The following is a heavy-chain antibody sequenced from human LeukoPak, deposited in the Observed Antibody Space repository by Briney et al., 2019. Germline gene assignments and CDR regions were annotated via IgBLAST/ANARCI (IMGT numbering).Heavy chain of an antibody. CDR2: ISYDGSNK. J-gene: IGHJ4*02. CDR3: ASLADVDTAMVTVFGQSNDY. Sequence: GGSLRLSCAASGFTSSSYAMHWVRQAPGKGLEWVAVISYDGSNKYYADSVKGRFTISRDNSKNTLYLQMNSLRAEDTAVYYCASLADVDTAMVTVFGQSNDYWGQGTLVTVSS. CDR1: GFTSSSYA. D-gene: IGHD5-18*01. V-gene: IGHV3-30*04.